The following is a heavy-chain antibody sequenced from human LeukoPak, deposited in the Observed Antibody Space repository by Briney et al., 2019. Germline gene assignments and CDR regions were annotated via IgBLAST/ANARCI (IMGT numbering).Heavy chain of an antibody. CDR2: INHSGST. Sequence: SETLSLTCAVYGGSFSGYYWSWIRQPPGKGLEWIGEINHSGSTNYNPSLKSRVTISVDTSKNQFSLKLSSVTAADTAVYYCARYKVGSLYYYYAMDVWGQGTTVTVSS. CDR3: ARYKVGSLYYYYAMDV. D-gene: IGHD1-14*01. V-gene: IGHV4-34*01. CDR1: GGSFSGYY. J-gene: IGHJ6*02.